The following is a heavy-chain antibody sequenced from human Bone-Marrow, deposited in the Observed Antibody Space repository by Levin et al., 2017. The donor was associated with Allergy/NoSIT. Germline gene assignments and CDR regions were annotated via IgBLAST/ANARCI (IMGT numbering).Heavy chain of an antibody. CDR2: IDPSNSRV. J-gene: IGHJ4*02. D-gene: IGHD2-21*02. CDR3: ARLAYCGGDCYRSDY. Sequence: GESLKISCQGSGYSFISYWITWVRQMPGKGLEWMGKIDPSNSRVNYSPSFQGRVTISVDKSIGTAYLQWSGLKASDTAIYYCARLAYCGGDCYRSDYWGQGTLVNVSS. CDR1: GYSFISYW. V-gene: IGHV5-10-1*01.